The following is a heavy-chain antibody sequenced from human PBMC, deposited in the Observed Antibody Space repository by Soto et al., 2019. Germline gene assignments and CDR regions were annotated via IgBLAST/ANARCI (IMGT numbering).Heavy chain of an antibody. D-gene: IGHD3-3*01. CDR2: ISSSSSTI. V-gene: IGHV3-48*02. CDR3: ARESRFLEWLSLNWSDP. CDR1: GFTFSSYI. J-gene: IGHJ5*02. Sequence: EGSLRLSCAASGFTFSSYIMNWVRQAPGKGLEWVSYISSSSSTIYYADSVKGRFTISRDNAKNSLHLQMNSLRDEDTAVYYCARESRFLEWLSLNWSDPWGQGTLVTVSS.